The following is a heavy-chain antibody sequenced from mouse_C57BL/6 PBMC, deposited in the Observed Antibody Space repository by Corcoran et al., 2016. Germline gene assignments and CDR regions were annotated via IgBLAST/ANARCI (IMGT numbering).Heavy chain of an antibody. D-gene: IGHD1-1*01. Sequence: QVQLKQSGAELVRPGASVKLSCKASGYTFTDYYINWVKQRPGQGLEWIAWIYPGSGNTYYNEKFKGKATLTAEKSSSTAYMQLSSLTSEDSAVYFCARQGLGYYGHFDYWGQGTTLTVSS. CDR3: ARQGLGYYGHFDY. CDR2: IYPGSGNT. CDR1: GYTFTDYY. V-gene: IGHV1-76*01. J-gene: IGHJ2*01.